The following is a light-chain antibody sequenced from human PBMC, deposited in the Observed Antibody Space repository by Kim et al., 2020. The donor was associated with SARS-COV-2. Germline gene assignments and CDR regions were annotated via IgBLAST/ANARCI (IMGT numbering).Light chain of an antibody. J-gene: IGKJ4*01. CDR3: HQRGNWPLT. V-gene: IGKV3-11*01. Sequence: LSPVERATLSCSASHSVTTYLAWYQQKPGQAPRLLIYDASNRATGIPARFSGSGSGTDFTLTISSLEPEDFAVYYCHQRGNWPLTFGGGTKVDIK. CDR1: HSVTTY. CDR2: DAS.